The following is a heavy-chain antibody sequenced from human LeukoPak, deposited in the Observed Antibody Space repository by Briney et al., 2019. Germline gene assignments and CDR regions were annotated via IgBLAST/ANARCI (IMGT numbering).Heavy chain of an antibody. Sequence: PSQTLSLTCIVSGGSISSGDYYWSWIRQPPGKGLEWIGYIYYSGSTYYNPSLKSRVTISVDTSKNQFSLKLSSVTAADTAVYYCARDSHRQDSSGYYWFDYWGQGTLVTVSS. CDR1: GGSISSGDYY. CDR2: IYYSGST. V-gene: IGHV4-30-4*08. D-gene: IGHD3-22*01. J-gene: IGHJ4*02. CDR3: ARDSHRQDSSGYYWFDY.